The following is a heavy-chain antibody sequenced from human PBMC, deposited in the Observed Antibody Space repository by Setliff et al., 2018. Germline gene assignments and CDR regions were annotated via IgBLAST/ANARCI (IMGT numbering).Heavy chain of an antibody. Sequence: GESLKISCAASGFTFSDYYMNWIRQAPGKGLEWVSYISRGGNTIYYADSVKGRFTISRDNAKNSLYLQMNSLRAEDTAVYYCARDFGSHFFDYWGQGTLGTSPQ. CDR2: ISRGGNTI. D-gene: IGHD3-16*01. CDR1: GFTFSDYY. J-gene: IGHJ4*02. CDR3: ARDFGSHFFDY. V-gene: IGHV3-11*04.